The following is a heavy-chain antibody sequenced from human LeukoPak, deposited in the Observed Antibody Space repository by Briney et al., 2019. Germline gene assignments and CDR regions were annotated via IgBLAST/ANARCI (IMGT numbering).Heavy chain of an antibody. V-gene: IGHV3-23*01. CDR1: GFTLSTYV. Sequence: GGSLRLSCAASGFTLSTYVMTWVRQAPGKGLEWVSGIRGSRGITHYAESVKGRFTISRDNSKNTLYLQMNNLRLEDTALYYCARVWYGDYERDYWGQGTLVTVSS. J-gene: IGHJ4*02. CDR3: ARVWYGDYERDY. D-gene: IGHD4-17*01. CDR2: IRGSRGIT.